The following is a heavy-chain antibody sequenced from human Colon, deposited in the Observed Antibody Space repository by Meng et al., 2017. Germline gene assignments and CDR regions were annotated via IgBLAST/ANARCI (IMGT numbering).Heavy chain of an antibody. J-gene: IGHJ4*02. CDR2: MNPNSGNT. V-gene: IGHV1-8*01. D-gene: IGHD1-26*01. Sequence: QVQLGQSGVEVKKHGASVKVSCKASEYTFTSYDINWVRQATGQGLEWMGWMNPNSGNTGYAQKFQGRVTMTRNTAISTAYMELSRLRSEDTAVYYCARVEVGITSGDYWGQGTLVTVSS. CDR3: ARVEVGITSGDY. CDR1: EYTFTSYD.